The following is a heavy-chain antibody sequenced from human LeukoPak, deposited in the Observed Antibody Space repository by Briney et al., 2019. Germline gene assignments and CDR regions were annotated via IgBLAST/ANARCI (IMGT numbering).Heavy chain of an antibody. D-gene: IGHD3-3*01. CDR1: GGSFSSDLYY. V-gene: IGHV4-61*02. CDR2: IYTSGNT. CDR3: ARQDYDFWSGYYDY. Sequence: RASETLSLTCTVSGGSFSSDLYYWSWIRQPAGKGLEWIGRIYTSGNTNYNPSLKSRVTISADTSKNQFSMKLTSVTAADTAVYFCARQDYDFWSGYYDYWGQGTLVTVSS. J-gene: IGHJ4*02.